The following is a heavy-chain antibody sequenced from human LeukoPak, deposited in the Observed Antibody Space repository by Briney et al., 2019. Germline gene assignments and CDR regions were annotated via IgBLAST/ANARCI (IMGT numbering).Heavy chain of an antibody. CDR2: IYHSGST. CDR1: GGSFSGYY. D-gene: IGHD3-22*01. Sequence: SETLSLTCAVYGGSFSGYYWSWIRQPPGKGLEWIGSIYHSGSTYYNPSLKSRVTISVDTSKNQFSLKLRSVTAADTAVYYCARVVQSTDSSGFYLPEYFQHWGQGTLVTVSS. J-gene: IGHJ1*01. CDR3: ARVVQSTDSSGFYLPEYFQH. V-gene: IGHV4-34*01.